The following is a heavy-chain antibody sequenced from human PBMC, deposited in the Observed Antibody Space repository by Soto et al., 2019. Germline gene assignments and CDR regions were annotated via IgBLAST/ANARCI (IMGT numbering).Heavy chain of an antibody. CDR3: ARGYDRPLDY. Sequence: GGSLRLSCAASGFTFGSYSMNWVRQAPGKGLEWVSYILSSGSTIYYADSVKGRFTISRDNAKNSLYLQMNSLRDEDTAVYYCARGYDRPLDYWGQGTLVTVSS. CDR1: GFTFGSYS. V-gene: IGHV3-48*02. D-gene: IGHD3-16*01. CDR2: ILSSGSTI. J-gene: IGHJ4*02.